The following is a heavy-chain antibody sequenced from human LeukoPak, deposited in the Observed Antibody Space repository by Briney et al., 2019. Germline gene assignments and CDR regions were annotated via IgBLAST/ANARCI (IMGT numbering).Heavy chain of an antibody. CDR2: IIPIFGTA. Sequence: ASVKVSCKASGGTFSSYAISWVRQAPGQGLEWMGGIIPIFGTANYAQKFQGRVTITADESTSTAYMELSSLRSEDTAVYYCARDGATPGSDAFDIWGQGTMVTVSS. CDR1: GGTFSSYA. J-gene: IGHJ3*02. V-gene: IGHV1-69*13. CDR3: ARDGATPGSDAFDI. D-gene: IGHD4/OR15-4a*01.